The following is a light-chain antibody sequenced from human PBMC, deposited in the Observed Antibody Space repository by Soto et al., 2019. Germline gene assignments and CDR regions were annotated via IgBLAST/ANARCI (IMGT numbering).Light chain of an antibody. Sequence: QSALTQPPSASGSHGQSVTISCTGTSSDVGGYKYVSWYQQYPGKAPKLMIYEVSKRPSGVTDRFTGSKSGNTASLTVSGVQAEDDADYLCSSYEGSNKGVVFGGGTKVTVL. CDR1: SSDVGGYKY. V-gene: IGLV2-8*01. CDR3: SSYEGSNKGVV. J-gene: IGLJ2*01. CDR2: EVS.